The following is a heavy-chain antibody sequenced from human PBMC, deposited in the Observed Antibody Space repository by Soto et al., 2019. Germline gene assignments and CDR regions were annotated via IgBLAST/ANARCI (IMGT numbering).Heavy chain of an antibody. CDR2: IIPLFGTA. CDR1: GGIFSSNT. V-gene: IGHV1-69*06. J-gene: IGHJ4*02. Sequence: QVYLVQSGAEVKKPGSSVKISCKASGGIFSSNTINWVRQAAGQGLEWMGGIIPLFGTANYAEKFQGRVTITADKSTKTEYMELTSLRSEDTAVYYCASKAACGGDCYAVASWGQGALVTVSS. CDR3: ASKAACGGDCYAVAS. D-gene: IGHD2-21*02.